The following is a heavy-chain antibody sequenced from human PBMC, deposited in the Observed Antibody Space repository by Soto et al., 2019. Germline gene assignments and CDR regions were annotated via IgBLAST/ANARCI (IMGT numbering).Heavy chain of an antibody. V-gene: IGHV5-51*01. J-gene: IGHJ6*02. CDR1: GYSFTSYW. CDR2: IYPGDSDT. D-gene: IGHD3-9*01. CDR3: ARQIDDILTGYDYYYGMDV. Sequence: GESLKISCKGSGYSFTSYWIGWVRQMPGKGLEWMGIIYPGDSDTRYSPSFQGQVTISADKSISTTYLQWSSLKASDTAMYYCARQIDDILTGYDYYYGMDVWGQGTTATVSS.